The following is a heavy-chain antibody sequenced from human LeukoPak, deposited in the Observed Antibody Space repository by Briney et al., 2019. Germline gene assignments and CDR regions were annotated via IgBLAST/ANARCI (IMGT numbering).Heavy chain of an antibody. CDR1: GYTFTSYD. D-gene: IGHD6-13*01. V-gene: IGHV1-8*01. CDR2: MNANSGNT. Sequence: WASVKVSCKASGYTFTSYDINWVRQATGQGLEWMGWMNANSGNTGYPQKFQGRVTMTRNTSISTAYMELSSLRSEDTAVYYCARLSSSSVHRDYWGQGTLVTVSS. J-gene: IGHJ4*02. CDR3: ARLSSSSVHRDY.